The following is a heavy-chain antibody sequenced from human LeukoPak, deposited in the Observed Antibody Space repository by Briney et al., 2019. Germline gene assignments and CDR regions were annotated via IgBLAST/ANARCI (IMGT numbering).Heavy chain of an antibody. CDR1: GGSFSGYY. CDR2: INHSGST. V-gene: IGHV4-34*01. D-gene: IGHD2-2*01. J-gene: IGHJ4*02. Sequence: SETLSLTCAVYGGSFSGYYWSWIRQPPGKGLDWIGEINHSGSTNYNPSLKSRVAISVDTSKNQFSLQLSSVTAADTVVYYCARPKPYCSSTSCSDYWGQGTLVTVSS. CDR3: ARPKPYCSSTSCSDY.